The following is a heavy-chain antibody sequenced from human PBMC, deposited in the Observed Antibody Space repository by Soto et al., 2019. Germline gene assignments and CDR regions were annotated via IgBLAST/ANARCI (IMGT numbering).Heavy chain of an antibody. CDR2: ISYDGSNK. J-gene: IGHJ4*02. CDR3: ATSRGVYSSSWYEGIFDY. D-gene: IGHD6-13*01. CDR1: GFTFSSYG. Sequence: QVQLVESGGGVVQPGRSLRLSCAASGFTFSSYGMHWGRQAPGKGLEWVAVISYDGSNKYYADSVKGRFTISRDNSKNTLYLQRNSLRAEDTAVYYCATSRGVYSSSWYEGIFDYWGQGTLVTVSS. V-gene: IGHV3-30*03.